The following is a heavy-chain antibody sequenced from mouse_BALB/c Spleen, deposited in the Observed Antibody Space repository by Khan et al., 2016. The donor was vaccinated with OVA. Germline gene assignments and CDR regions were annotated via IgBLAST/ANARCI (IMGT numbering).Heavy chain of an antibody. CDR2: ISSDGDNI. CDR3: ARHNYGPFAY. V-gene: IGHV5-9-3*01. J-gene: IGHJ3*01. Sequence: EVQLQESGGDLVKPGGSLKLSCSASGFTFSTYAMSWVRQTPEKRLEWVATISSDGDNIFYPDSVKGRFTISRDSAKNTLFLHMSSLGSEDTAIYYCARHNYGPFAYWGQGTLVTVSA. D-gene: IGHD1-1*01. CDR1: GFTFSTYA.